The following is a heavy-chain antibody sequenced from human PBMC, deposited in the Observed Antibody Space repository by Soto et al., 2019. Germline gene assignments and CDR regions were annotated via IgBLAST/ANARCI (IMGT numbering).Heavy chain of an antibody. CDR1: GFTFSSYA. Sequence: GESLKISCAASGFTFSSYAMSWVRQAPGKGLEWVSAISGSGGSTYYADSVKGRFTISRDNSKNTLYLQMNSLRAEDTAVYYCAKDRSVRGYSYGFDYWGQGTLVTVSS. D-gene: IGHD5-18*01. CDR3: AKDRSVRGYSYGFDY. J-gene: IGHJ4*02. V-gene: IGHV3-23*01. CDR2: ISGSGGST.